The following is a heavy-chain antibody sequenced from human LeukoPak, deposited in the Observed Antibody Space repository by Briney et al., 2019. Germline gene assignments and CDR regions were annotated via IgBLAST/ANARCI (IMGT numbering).Heavy chain of an antibody. CDR3: ARAQNYYYYYGMDV. J-gene: IGHJ6*02. Sequence: ASVKVSCKASGYSFTSHAMHWVRQAPGQRLEWMRWINPGNGKTKYSQKFQGRVTITRDTSASTAYMELSSLRSEDTAVYYCARAQNYYYYYGMDVWGQGTTVTVSS. CDR1: GYSFTSHA. V-gene: IGHV1-3*01. CDR2: INPGNGKT.